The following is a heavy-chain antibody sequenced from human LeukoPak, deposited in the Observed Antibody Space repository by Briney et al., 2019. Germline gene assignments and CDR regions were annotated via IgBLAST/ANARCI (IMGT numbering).Heavy chain of an antibody. CDR1: GFTFSSYG. V-gene: IGHV3-23*01. D-gene: IGHD2-2*01. J-gene: IGHJ4*02. CDR2: ITASGGDT. Sequence: PGRSLRLSCAASGFTFSSYGMHWVRQAPGKGLEWVSAITASGGDTYYIDSVKGRFTISRDNSKNTLYLQMSSLRAEDTAVYYCAKLIPAVDCSRTSCYGFDYWGQGTLVTVSS. CDR3: AKLIPAVDCSRTSCYGFDY.